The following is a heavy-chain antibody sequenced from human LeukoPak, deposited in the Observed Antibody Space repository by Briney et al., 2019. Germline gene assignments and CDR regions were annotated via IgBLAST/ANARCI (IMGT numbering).Heavy chain of an antibody. V-gene: IGHV1-18*01. CDR2: ISAYNGNT. D-gene: IGHD5-24*01. Sequence: ASVRVSCKASGGTFSSYAISWVRQAPGQGLEWMGWISAYNGNTNYAQKFQGRVTMTRDTSTSTVYMELSSLRSEDTAVYYCARGMDGSGAFDIWGQGTMVTVSS. CDR3: ARGMDGSGAFDI. J-gene: IGHJ3*02. CDR1: GGTFSSYA.